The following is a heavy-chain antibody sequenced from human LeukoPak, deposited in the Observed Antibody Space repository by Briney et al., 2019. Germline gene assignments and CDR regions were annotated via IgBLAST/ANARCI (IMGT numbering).Heavy chain of an antibody. J-gene: IGHJ4*02. CDR3: ARSNLGSYDQSGYYHY. V-gene: IGHV4-4*07. D-gene: IGHD3-22*01. Sequence: PSETLSLTCTVSGVSISSYYWSWIRQPAGKGLEWIGRIYISGNTWYKPSLQSRVTMSVDTSKNQFSLKMSSLTAADTAVYYCARSNLGSYDQSGYYHYWGQGTRVTVSS. CDR2: IYISGNT. CDR1: GVSISSYY.